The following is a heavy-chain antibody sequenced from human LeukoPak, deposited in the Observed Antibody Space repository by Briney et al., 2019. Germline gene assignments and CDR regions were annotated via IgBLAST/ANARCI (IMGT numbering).Heavy chain of an antibody. D-gene: IGHD5-24*01. J-gene: IGHJ4*02. CDR1: GYTLTELS. Sequence: GASVKVSCKVSGYTLTELSMHWVRQAPGKGLEWMGGFDPEDGETIYAQKFQGRVTMTEDTSTDTAYMELSSLRAEDTAVYYCAKSPNPGLRMATITDWGQGTLVTVSS. CDR3: AKSPNPGLRMATITD. V-gene: IGHV1-24*01. CDR2: FDPEDGET.